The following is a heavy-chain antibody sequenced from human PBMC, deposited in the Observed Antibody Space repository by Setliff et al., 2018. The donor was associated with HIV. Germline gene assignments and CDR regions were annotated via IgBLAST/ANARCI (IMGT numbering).Heavy chain of an antibody. V-gene: IGHV4-39*01. CDR2: IYYSGST. CDR3: ARSEGYFDL. CDR1: GGSISNSRYY. Sequence: SETLSLTCTVSGGSISNSRYYWSWIRQPPGKGLEWIGSIYYSGSTYYNPSLKSRVTISVDTSKNQFSLKLSSVTAADAAVYYCARSEGYFDLWGRGTLVTVSS. J-gene: IGHJ2*01.